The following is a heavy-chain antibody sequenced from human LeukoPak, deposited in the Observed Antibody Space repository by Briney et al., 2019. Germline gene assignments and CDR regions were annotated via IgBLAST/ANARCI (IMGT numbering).Heavy chain of an antibody. J-gene: IGHJ4*02. V-gene: IGHV3-23*01. CDR2: ISGSGGST. Sequence: PGGSLRLSCAASGFTFSGCAMSWVRQAPGKGLEWVSAISGSGGSTRYADSVKGRFTISRDNSKNTLYLQMNSLRAEDTAVFYCAKDVGYCSTSCYSFDYWGQGTLVTVSS. CDR3: AKDVGYCSTSCYSFDY. CDR1: GFTFSGCA. D-gene: IGHD2-2*01.